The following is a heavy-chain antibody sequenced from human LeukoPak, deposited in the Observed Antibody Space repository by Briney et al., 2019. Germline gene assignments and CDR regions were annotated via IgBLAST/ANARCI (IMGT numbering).Heavy chain of an antibody. CDR3: AREIVVAGRAFDY. CDR1: GYTFTSYY. D-gene: IGHD6-19*01. V-gene: IGHV1-46*01. CDR2: INPSGGST. J-gene: IGHJ4*02. Sequence: ASVTVSCKASGYTFTSYYLHWVRQAPGQGLEWMGIINPSGGSTDYAQKFQGRVTLTRDTSTSTVYMELSSLRSEDTAVYFCAREIVVAGRAFDYWGQGTLVTVSS.